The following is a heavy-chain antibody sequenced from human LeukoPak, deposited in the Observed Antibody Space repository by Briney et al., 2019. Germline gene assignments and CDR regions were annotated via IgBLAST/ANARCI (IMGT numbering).Heavy chain of an antibody. D-gene: IGHD1-14*01. CDR3: ARDQTGLWSWFDP. V-gene: IGHV3-21*01. J-gene: IGHJ5*02. CDR1: GFTFSSYA. Sequence: GGSLRLSCAASGFTFSSYAMSWVRQAPGKGLEWVSSINSSSSSIYYADSVKGRFTISRDNAKNSLYLQMNSLRAEDTAVYYCARDQTGLWSWFDPWGQGTLVTVSS. CDR2: INSSSSSI.